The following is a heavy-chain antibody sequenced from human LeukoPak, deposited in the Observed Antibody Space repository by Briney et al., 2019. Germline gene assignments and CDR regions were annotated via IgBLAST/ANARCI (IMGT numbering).Heavy chain of an antibody. CDR2: IGTTSGAI. D-gene: IGHD3-10*01. V-gene: IGHV3-48*01. CDR3: ARDRGAPHTGTSSLDY. CDR1: GFTFNAFG. Sequence: GGSLRLSCAASGFTFNAFGMNWVRQAPGKGLEWVSYIGTTSGAIYYADSVKGRFTISRDNSKNSLYLQMSSLRAEDTATYYCARDRGAPHTGTSSLDYWGQGTLVTVSS. J-gene: IGHJ4*02.